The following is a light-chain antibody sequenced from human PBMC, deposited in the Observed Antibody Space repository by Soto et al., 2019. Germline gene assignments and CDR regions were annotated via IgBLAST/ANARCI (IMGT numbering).Light chain of an antibody. J-gene: IGKJ1*01. Sequence: EIVLTQSSGTLSLSPGEGATLSCRASQSVNSNYLAWFQQKPGQAPRLLIYSTSNRATGIPDRFSGSGSGTDFTLTLIRLEPEDFVVYYCQQYDKSPWTFGQGTNVQIK. V-gene: IGKV3-20*01. CDR2: STS. CDR1: QSVNSNY. CDR3: QQYDKSPWT.